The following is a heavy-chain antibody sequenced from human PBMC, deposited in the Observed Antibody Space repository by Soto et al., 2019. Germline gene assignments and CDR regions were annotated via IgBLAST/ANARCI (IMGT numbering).Heavy chain of an antibody. D-gene: IGHD6-13*01. Sequence: GGSLRLSCAASGFTFSSYWMHWVRQAPGKGLVWVSRINSDGSSTSYADSVKGRFTISRDNAKNTLYLQMNSLRAEDTAVYYCARFTAAAEYNWFDPWGQGTLVTVSS. J-gene: IGHJ5*02. CDR1: GFTFSSYW. CDR3: ARFTAAAEYNWFDP. V-gene: IGHV3-74*01. CDR2: INSDGSST.